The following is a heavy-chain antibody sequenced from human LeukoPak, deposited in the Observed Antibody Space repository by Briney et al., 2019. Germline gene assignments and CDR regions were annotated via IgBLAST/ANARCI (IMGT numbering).Heavy chain of an antibody. CDR3: AARKVRGVWFYLDY. J-gene: IGHJ4*02. D-gene: IGHD3-10*01. CDR1: GFTVSAYA. Sequence: GGSLGLSCAASGFTVSAYAMAWVRQAPGKGLEWVSTIYDDNTYYADSVKGRFAISTDNSKNTLYLQMNSLRVEDTAVYFCAARKVRGVWFYLDYWGQGTLVTVSS. V-gene: IGHV3-23*01. CDR2: IYDDNT.